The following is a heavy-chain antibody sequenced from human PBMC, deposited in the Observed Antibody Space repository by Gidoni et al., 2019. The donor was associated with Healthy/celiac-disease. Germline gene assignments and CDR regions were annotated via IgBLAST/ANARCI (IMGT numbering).Heavy chain of an antibody. J-gene: IGHJ4*02. CDR3: ARVVYYYDSSGVIDY. Sequence: TNYNPSLKSRVTISVDTSKNQFSLKLSSVTAADTAVYYCARVVYYYDSSGVIDYWGQGTLVTVSS. D-gene: IGHD3-22*01. V-gene: IGHV4-59*01. CDR2: T.